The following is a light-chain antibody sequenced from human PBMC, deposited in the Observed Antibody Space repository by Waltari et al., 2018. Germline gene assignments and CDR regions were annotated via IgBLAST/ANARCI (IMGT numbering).Light chain of an antibody. CDR1: SSGVGGFDY. CDR2: DVI. Sequence: QSALTQPASVSGSPGQSITIPCTGTSSGVGGFDYVSWYQQHPGKAPKLLIYDVIKRPSGFSKRFSGSKSGNTASLTVSGLQAEDEADYYCTSYTSSSTFVFGGGTSLTVL. J-gene: IGLJ3*02. CDR3: TSYTSSSTFV. V-gene: IGLV2-14*01.